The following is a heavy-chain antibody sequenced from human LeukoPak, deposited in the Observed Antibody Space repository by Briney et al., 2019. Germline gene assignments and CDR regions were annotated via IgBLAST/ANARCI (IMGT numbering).Heavy chain of an antibody. J-gene: IGHJ4*02. CDR3: ASYYQQIDY. CDR1: GGSISSYY. V-gene: IGHV4-59*01. D-gene: IGHD2-2*01. Sequence: PSETLSLTCTVSGGSISSYYWSWIRQPPGKGLEWIGYIYYSGSTNYNPSLKSRVTISVDTSKNQSSLKLSSVTAADTAVYYCASYYQQIDYWGQGTLVTVSS. CDR2: IYYSGST.